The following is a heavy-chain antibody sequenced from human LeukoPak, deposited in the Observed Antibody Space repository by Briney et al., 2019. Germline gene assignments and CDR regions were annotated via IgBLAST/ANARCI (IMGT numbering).Heavy chain of an antibody. CDR1: GGTFSSYA. Sequence: ASVKVSCKASGGTFSSYAISWVRQAPGQGLEWMGWINPNSGGTNYAQKFQGRVTMTRDTSISTAYMELSRLRSDDTAVYYCARDGAGYSYGPNCVDYWGQGTLVTVSS. J-gene: IGHJ4*02. V-gene: IGHV1-2*02. CDR2: INPNSGGT. CDR3: ARDGAGYSYGPNCVDY. D-gene: IGHD5-18*01.